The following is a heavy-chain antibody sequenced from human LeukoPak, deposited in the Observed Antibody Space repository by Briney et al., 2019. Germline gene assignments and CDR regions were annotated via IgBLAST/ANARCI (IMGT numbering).Heavy chain of an antibody. J-gene: IGHJ5*02. CDR2: IYYSGST. D-gene: IGHD6-13*01. CDR1: GGSISRNSYY. V-gene: IGHV4-39*02. Sequence: KPSETLSLTCAVSGGSISRNSYYWGWIRQPPGKGLEWIGSIYYSGSTYYNPSLKSRVTISVDTSKNQFSLKLSSVTAADTAVYYCARDGYSSSPRRENWFDPWGQGTLVTVSS. CDR3: ARDGYSSSPRRENWFDP.